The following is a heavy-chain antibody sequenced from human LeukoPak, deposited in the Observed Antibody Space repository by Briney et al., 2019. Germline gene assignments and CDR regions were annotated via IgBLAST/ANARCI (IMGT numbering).Heavy chain of an antibody. J-gene: IGHJ3*02. Sequence: SVKVSCKASGGTFSSYAISWVRQAPGQGLEWMGGIIPIFGTANYAQKFQGRVTITADESTSTAYMEQSSLRSEDTAVYYCASQSSGPYDAFDIWGQGTMVTVSS. D-gene: IGHD3-22*01. CDR2: IIPIFGTA. CDR3: ASQSSGPYDAFDI. CDR1: GGTFSSYA. V-gene: IGHV1-69*13.